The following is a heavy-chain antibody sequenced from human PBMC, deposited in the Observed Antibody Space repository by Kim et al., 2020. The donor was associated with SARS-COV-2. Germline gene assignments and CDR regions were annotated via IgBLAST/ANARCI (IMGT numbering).Heavy chain of an antibody. CDR3: ARSVVTSSGWYYYYGMDV. V-gene: IGHV1-18*01. CDR1: GYTFTSYG. CDR2: ISAYNGNT. J-gene: IGHJ6*02. D-gene: IGHD6-19*01. Sequence: ASVKVSCKASGYTFTSYGISWVRQAPGQGLEWMGWISAYNGNTNYAQKLQGRVTMTTDTSTSTAYMELRSLRSDDTAVYYCARSVVTSSGWYYYYGMDVWGQGTTVTVSS.